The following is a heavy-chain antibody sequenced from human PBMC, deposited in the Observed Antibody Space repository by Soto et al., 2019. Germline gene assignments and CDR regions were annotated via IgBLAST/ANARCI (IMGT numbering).Heavy chain of an antibody. Sequence: SCKASGGTFSSYAISWVRQAPGQGLEWMGGIIPNFGTANYAQKFQGRVTITADKSTSTAYMELSSLRAEDTAVYYCAKELMSPYYYYGMDVWGQGTTVTVSS. V-gene: IGHV1-69*06. J-gene: IGHJ6*02. CDR2: IIPNFGTA. CDR3: AKELMSPYYYYGMDV. CDR1: GGTFSSYA.